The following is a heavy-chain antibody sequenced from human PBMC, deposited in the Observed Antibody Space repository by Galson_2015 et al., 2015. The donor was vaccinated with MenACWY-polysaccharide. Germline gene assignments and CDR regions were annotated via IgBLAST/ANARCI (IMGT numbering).Heavy chain of an antibody. J-gene: IGHJ4*02. CDR1: GFSITSYA. CDR2: ISGSGTDI. CDR3: ARPKGDY. V-gene: IGHV3-23*01. Sequence: SLRLSCAASGFSITSYAVNWVRQAPGKGLEWVAVISGSGTDIRYRDSVKGRFTISRDTSESTVYLQMNSLRAEDTAKYYCARPKGDYWGQGILVTVSS.